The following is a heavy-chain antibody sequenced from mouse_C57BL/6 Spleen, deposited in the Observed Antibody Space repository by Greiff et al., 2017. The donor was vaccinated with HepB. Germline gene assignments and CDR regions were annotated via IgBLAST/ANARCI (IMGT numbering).Heavy chain of an antibody. CDR3: ARETGTGIYYAMDY. CDR1: GYTFTSYW. D-gene: IGHD3-3*01. Sequence: QVQLQQPGAELVRPGTSVKLSCKASGYTFTSYWMHWVQPRPGQGLEWIGVIDPSDSYTNYNQQFKGKATLTVDTSSSTAYMQLSNLTSEDSAVYYSARETGTGIYYAMDYWGQGTSVTVSS. CDR2: IDPSDSYT. V-gene: IGHV1-59*01. J-gene: IGHJ4*01.